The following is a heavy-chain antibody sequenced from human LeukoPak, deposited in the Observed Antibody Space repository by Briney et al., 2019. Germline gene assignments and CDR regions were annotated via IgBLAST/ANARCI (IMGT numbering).Heavy chain of an antibody. V-gene: IGHV3-7*01. J-gene: IGHJ4*02. CDR2: INQDGSEQ. Sequence: AGGSLRLSCAASGFTFNNYWMVWVRQAPGKGLEWVANINQDGSEQYYVDSVKGRFTTSRDNAKNSLFLQMNGLRAEDTSVYYCARDGRPLDYWGQGTLVTVSS. CDR1: GFTFNNYW. CDR3: ARDGRPLDY.